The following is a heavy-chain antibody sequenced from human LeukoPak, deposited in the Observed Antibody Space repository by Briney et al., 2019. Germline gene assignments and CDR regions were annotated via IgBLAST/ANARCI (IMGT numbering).Heavy chain of an antibody. CDR1: GFTFSSYA. V-gene: IGHV3-23*01. Sequence: RLSXXXSGFTFSSYAMSWVRQAPGKGLEWVSAISGSGGSTYYADSVKGRFTISRDNSKNTLYLQMNSLRAEDTAVYYCAKGQGWFDPWGQGTLVTVSS. CDR2: ISGSGGST. CDR3: AKGQGWFDP. J-gene: IGHJ5*02.